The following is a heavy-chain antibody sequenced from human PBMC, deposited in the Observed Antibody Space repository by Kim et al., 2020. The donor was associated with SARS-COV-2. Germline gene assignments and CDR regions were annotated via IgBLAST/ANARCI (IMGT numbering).Heavy chain of an antibody. Sequence: GGSLRLSCSASGFTFSSYAMHWVRQAPGKGLEYVSAISSNGGSTYYADSVKGRFTISRDNSKNTLYLQMSSLRAEDTAVYYCVNTPTQSIAVAGTLSYWGQGTLVTVST. CDR2: ISSNGGST. V-gene: IGHV3-64D*09. J-gene: IGHJ4*02. CDR1: GFTFSSYA. CDR3: VNTPTQSIAVAGTLSY. D-gene: IGHD6-19*01.